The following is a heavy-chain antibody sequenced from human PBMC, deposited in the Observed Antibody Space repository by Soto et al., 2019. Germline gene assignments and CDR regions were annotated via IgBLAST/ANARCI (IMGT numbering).Heavy chain of an antibody. CDR2: IYPGDSDT. V-gene: IGHV5-51*01. Sequence: GESVQRSGEGCGYNVTRYWFCWVRQKPGKGLEWMGIIYPGDSDTRYSPSFQGQVTISADKSISTAYLQWSSLKASDTAMYYCARLGDTMVRGVIIPYYYYGMDVWGQGTTVTVFS. CDR3: ARLGDTMVRGVIIPYYYYGMDV. D-gene: IGHD3-10*01. J-gene: IGHJ6*02. CDR1: GYNVTRYW.